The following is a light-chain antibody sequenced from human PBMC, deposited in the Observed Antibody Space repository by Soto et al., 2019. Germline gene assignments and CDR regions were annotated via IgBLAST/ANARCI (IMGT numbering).Light chain of an antibody. Sequence: ETVLTQSPGTVSLYPGERATLSCMTSQSVRSNYLAWYQQKPGQAPRLVVYGVFNRATGIPDRFSGRGSGTDFTLTISGLEPEDSAVYYCQHYDGSPRTFGQGTKLEI. J-gene: IGKJ2*01. CDR1: QSVRSNY. CDR3: QHYDGSPRT. V-gene: IGKV3-20*01. CDR2: GVF.